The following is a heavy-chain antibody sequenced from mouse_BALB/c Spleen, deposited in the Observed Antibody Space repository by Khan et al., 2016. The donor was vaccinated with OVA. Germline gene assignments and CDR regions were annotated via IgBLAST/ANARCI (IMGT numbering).Heavy chain of an antibody. Sequence: EVELVESGGGLVQPGGSRKLSCAASGFTFSSFGIHWVRQAPEKGLEWVAYISSDSSTIYYADTVKGRFPISRDNPKNTLFLQMTSLRSEDTAMYFCARTGYYYVDYWGQGTTLTVAS. CDR3: ARTGYYYVDY. D-gene: IGHD2-3*01. V-gene: IGHV5-17*02. CDR2: ISSDSSTI. J-gene: IGHJ2*01. CDR1: GFTFSSFG.